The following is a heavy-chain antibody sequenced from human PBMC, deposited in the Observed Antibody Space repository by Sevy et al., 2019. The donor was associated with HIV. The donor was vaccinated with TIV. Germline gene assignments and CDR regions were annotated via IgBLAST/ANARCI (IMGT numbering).Heavy chain of an antibody. CDR2: INHSGST. J-gene: IGHJ4*02. D-gene: IGHD2-2*03. CDR3: ARVFGYCSSTSCSYYFDY. Sequence: SETLSLTCAVYGGSFSGYYWSWIRQPPGKGLEWIGEINHSGSTNYNPSLKSRVTISVDTSKNQFSQKLSSGTAADTAVYYCARVFGYCSSTSCSYYFDYWGQGTLVTVSS. V-gene: IGHV4-34*01. CDR1: GGSFSGYY.